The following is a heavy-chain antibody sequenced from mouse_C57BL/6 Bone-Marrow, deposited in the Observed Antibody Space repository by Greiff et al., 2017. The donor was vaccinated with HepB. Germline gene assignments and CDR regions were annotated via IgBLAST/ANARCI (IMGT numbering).Heavy chain of an antibody. CDR3: ARCDYDPWFAY. J-gene: IGHJ3*01. D-gene: IGHD2-4*01. Sequence: VQLQQPGAELVMPGASVKLSCKASGYTFTSYWMHWVKQRPGQGLEWIGEIDPSDSYTNYNQKFKGKSTLTVDKSSSTAYMQLSSLTSEDSAVYYCARCDYDPWFAYWGQGTLVTVSA. V-gene: IGHV1-69*01. CDR1: GYTFTSYW. CDR2: IDPSDSYT.